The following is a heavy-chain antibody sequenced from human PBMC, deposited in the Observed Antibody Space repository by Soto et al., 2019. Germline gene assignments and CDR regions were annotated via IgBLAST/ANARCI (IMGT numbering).Heavy chain of an antibody. CDR1: GGTFSSYA. Sequence: SVKVSCKASGGTFSSYAISWVRQAPGQGLEWMGGIIPIFGTANYAQKFQGRVTITADESTSTAYMELSSLRSEETAVYYCERLGSGCMAVWGQGTTVTVFS. J-gene: IGHJ6*02. CDR3: ERLGSGCMAV. V-gene: IGHV1-69*13. CDR2: IIPIFGTA. D-gene: IGHD2-15*01.